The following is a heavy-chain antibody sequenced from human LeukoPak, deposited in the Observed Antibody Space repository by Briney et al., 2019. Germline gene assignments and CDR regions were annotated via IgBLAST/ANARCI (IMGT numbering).Heavy chain of an antibody. J-gene: IGHJ4*02. CDR3: TRFSRSAESH. CDR2: ISSSGSTI. V-gene: IGHV3-48*03. Sequence: GGSLRLSCAASGFTFSSYEMNWVRQAPGKGLEWVSYISSSGSTIYYADSVKGRFTISRDNAQNSLYLQMNSLRAEDTAVYYCTRFSRSAESHWGQGTLVTVSS. CDR1: GFTFSSYE. D-gene: IGHD2-15*01.